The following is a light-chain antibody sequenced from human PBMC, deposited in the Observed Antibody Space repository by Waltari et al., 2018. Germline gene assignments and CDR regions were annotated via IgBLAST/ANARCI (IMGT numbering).Light chain of an antibody. J-gene: IGLJ3*02. CDR1: SSDIGANNY. CDR2: HVT. Sequence: QSALTQPASVSGSPGQSITISCTGTSSDIGANNYASWYRQHPGKAPKLILYHVTTRPSGVSNRFSGSKSGNTASLTISGLQAEDEADYFCSSYTITYTRVFGGGTKLTVL. CDR3: SSYTITYTRV. V-gene: IGLV2-14*01.